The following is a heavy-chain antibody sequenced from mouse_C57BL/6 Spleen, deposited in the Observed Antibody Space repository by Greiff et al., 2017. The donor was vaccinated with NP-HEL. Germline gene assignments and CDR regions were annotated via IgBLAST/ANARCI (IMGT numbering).Heavy chain of an antibody. D-gene: IGHD2-2*01. CDR2: ISSGSSTI. CDR3: ARGGYGGVYFDY. CDR1: GFTFSDYG. J-gene: IGHJ2*01. Sequence: DVMLVESGGGLVKPGGSLKLSCAASGFTFSDYGMHWVRQAPEKGLEWVAYISSGSSTIYYADTVKGRFTISRDNAKNTLFLQMTSLRSEDTAMYYCARGGYGGVYFDYWGQGTTLTVSS. V-gene: IGHV5-17*01.